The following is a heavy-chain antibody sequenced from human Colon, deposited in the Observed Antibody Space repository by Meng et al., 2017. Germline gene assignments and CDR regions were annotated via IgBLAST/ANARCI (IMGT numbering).Heavy chain of an antibody. CDR3: AGHGGYSY. CDR1: GFIVSKDA. CDR2: MTGIERTT. Sequence: VQRVESGGGLRQPGGSLRLSCAVSGFIVSKDAMEWVRQAPGKGLEWVSSMTGIERTTSYADSVKGRFTISRDDSKNTLYLQMNSLRAEDTAVYYCAGHGGYSYLGQGTLVTVSS. J-gene: IGHJ4*02. D-gene: IGHD5-18*01. V-gene: IGHV3-23*04.